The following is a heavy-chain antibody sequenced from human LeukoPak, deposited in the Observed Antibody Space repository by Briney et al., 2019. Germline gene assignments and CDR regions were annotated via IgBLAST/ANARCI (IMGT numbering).Heavy chain of an antibody. D-gene: IGHD5-18*01. CDR1: GGSISSSSYY. V-gene: IGHV4-39*01. J-gene: IGHJ4*02. CDR2: LSHAGTN. CDR3: ARLRGGVQLWGD. Sequence: SETLSLTCTVSGGSISSSSYYWGWIRQPPGKGLQWIVTLSHAGTNYYNPSLKSRVTMPVDRPKNQFSLKLTSVTATDTAVYYCARLRGGVQLWGDWGQGTLVTVSS.